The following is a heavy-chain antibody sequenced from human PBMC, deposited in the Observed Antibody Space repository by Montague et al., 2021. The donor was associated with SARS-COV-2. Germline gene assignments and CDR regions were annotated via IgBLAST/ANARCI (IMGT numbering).Heavy chain of an antibody. CDR3: ARDRFIAGGRLPHRFDP. V-gene: IGHV4-59*01. D-gene: IGHD6-13*01. Sequence: SETLSLTCSVSGGPISGYYWSWIRQSPGKGLEWIGYIYYSGGTIYNPSLKSRVIISVDTSKGQFSLKLSSVTAADTAVYYCARDRFIAGGRLPHRFDPWGQGTLVTVSS. CDR2: IYYSGGT. CDR1: GGPISGYY. J-gene: IGHJ5*02.